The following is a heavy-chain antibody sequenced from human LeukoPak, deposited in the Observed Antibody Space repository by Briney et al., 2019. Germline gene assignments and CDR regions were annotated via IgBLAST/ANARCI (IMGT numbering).Heavy chain of an antibody. D-gene: IGHD3-3*01. V-gene: IGHV4-59*01. CDR2: IYYSGST. J-gene: IGHJ4*02. CDR1: GGSISSYY. Sequence: SETLSLTCTVSGGSISSYYWSWIRQPPGKGLEWIGYIYYSGSTNHNPSLKSRVTISVDTSKNQFSLKLSSVTAADTAVYYCARIAPEWLLTSYFDYWGQGTLVTVSS. CDR3: ARIAPEWLLTSYFDY.